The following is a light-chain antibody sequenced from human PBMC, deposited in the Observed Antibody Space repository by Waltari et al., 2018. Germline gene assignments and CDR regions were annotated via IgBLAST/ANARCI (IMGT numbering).Light chain of an antibody. CDR1: QSISNN. Sequence: IVMTQPPVTLSVSPGESATLSCRASQSISNNLAWYQKKPGQAPRLLISGASTRATGIPARFSGSGSGTEFTLTITSLQSGDFAVYYCQQYNNWPPLTFGGGTKVEMK. CDR2: GAS. V-gene: IGKV3-15*01. J-gene: IGKJ4*01. CDR3: QQYNNWPPLT.